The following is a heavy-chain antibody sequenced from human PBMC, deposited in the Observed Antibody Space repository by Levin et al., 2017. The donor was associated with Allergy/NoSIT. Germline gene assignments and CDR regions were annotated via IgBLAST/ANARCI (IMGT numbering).Heavy chain of an antibody. V-gene: IGHV3-23*01. J-gene: IGHJ4*02. CDR1: GFTFSSCA. CDR2: VTGSGSYI. D-gene: IGHD2-2*01. CDR3: AKTGCSSPSCSADY. Sequence: GGSLRLSCAASGFTFSSCAMTWVRQAPGQGLEWVSAVTGSGSYINYADSVKGRFTISRDNSKNTLYLQMNNLRADDTAVYYCAKTGCSSPSCSADYWGQGTLVTVSS.